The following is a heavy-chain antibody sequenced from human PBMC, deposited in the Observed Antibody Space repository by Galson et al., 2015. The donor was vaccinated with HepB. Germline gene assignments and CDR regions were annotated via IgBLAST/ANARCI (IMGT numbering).Heavy chain of an antibody. J-gene: IGHJ4*02. Sequence: SLRLACADSGFTVSSNYMSWVRQAPGKGLEWVSVIYSGDNTYYADSVKGRFTVSRDNSKNTLYLQMNSLRAEDTAVYYCARVPNDYGDYWGQGTLVTVSS. CDR2: IYSGDNT. CDR1: GFTVSSNY. V-gene: IGHV3-53*01. CDR3: ARVPNDYGDY.